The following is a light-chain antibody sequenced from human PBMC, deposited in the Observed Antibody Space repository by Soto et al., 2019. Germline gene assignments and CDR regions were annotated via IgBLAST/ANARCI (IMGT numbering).Light chain of an antibody. CDR2: GAS. CDR1: QSVSSTY. Sequence: EIVLTQSPGTLSLSPGERATLSCRASQSVSSTYLAWYQQKPGQAPSLLIYGASRRATGIPDRFSGSGSGTDFTLTISRLEPEDFAVYYCQQYERSPPTFGGGTKVEIK. J-gene: IGKJ4*01. V-gene: IGKV3-20*01. CDR3: QQYERSPPT.